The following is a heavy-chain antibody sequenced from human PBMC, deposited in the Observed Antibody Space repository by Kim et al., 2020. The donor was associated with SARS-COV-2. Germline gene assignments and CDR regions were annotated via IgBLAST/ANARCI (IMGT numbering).Heavy chain of an antibody. D-gene: IGHD3-22*01. V-gene: IGHV3-30*18. CDR1: GFTFGDYG. CDR3: AKEKLVVHNYYGMDV. CDR2: ISNDGSNK. J-gene: IGHJ6*02. Sequence: GGSLRLSCAASGFTFGDYGMHWVRQAPGEGLDWVAVISNDGSNKYYGDAVKGRFTISRDNSKNTLSLLMNSLRPDDTAVYYCAKEKLVVHNYYGMDVWGQGTTVTVSS.